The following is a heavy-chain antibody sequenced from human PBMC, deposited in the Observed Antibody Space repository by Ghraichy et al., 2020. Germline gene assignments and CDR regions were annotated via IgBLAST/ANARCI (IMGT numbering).Heavy chain of an antibody. CDR2: ISGSGGST. CDR3: AKVPSHDYGDYGAFDI. V-gene: IGHV3-23*01. Sequence: GGSLRLSCAASGFTFSSYAMSWVRQAPGKGLEWVSAISGSGGSTYYADSVKGRFTISRDNSKNTLYLQMNSLRAEDTAVYYCAKVPSHDYGDYGAFDIWGQGTMVTVSS. CDR1: GFTFSSYA. D-gene: IGHD4-17*01. J-gene: IGHJ3*02.